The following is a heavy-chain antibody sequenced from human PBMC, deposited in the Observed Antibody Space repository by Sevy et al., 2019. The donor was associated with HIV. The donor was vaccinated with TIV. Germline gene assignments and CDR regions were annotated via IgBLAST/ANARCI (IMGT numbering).Heavy chain of an antibody. V-gene: IGHV3-74*01. CDR3: ARWRAVAGSPHAFDI. CDR2: INGDGSST. J-gene: IGHJ3*02. D-gene: IGHD6-19*01. Sequence: GGSLRLSCAVSGFTFSSYWMHWVRQAPGKGLMWVSRINGDGSSTSYADSVKGRFTISRDNAKNTLYLQMNSLRAEDTAVYYCARWRAVAGSPHAFDIWGQGTMVTVSS. CDR1: GFTFSSYW.